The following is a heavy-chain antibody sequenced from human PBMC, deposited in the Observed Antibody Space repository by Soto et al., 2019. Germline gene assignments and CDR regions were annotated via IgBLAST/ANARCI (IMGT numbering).Heavy chain of an antibody. CDR3: AKGIGYSYGPSDY. CDR1: GFTFSSYG. Sequence: PGGSLRLSCAASGFTFSSYGMHWVRQAPGKGLEWVAVISYDGSNKYYADSVKGRFTISRDNSKNTLYLQMNSLRAEDTAVYYCAKGIGYSYGPSDYWGQGTLVTVSS. CDR2: ISYDGSNK. J-gene: IGHJ4*02. V-gene: IGHV3-30*18. D-gene: IGHD5-18*01.